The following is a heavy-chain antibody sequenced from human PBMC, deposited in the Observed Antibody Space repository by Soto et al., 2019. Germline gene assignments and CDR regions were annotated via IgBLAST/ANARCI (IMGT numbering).Heavy chain of an antibody. CDR1: GYAFTNYA. D-gene: IGHD6-19*01. CDR2: INAGNGNT. V-gene: IGHV1-3*01. CDR3: VRAGAVAGNNNFDC. J-gene: IGHJ4*02. Sequence: GASVKVSCKASGYAFTNYAVHWVRQAPGQRLEWMGWINAGNGNTKYSRKFQGRVTITRDTSASTAYMELSSLRSEDTAVYYCVRAGAVAGNNNFDCWGQGTRVSVGS.